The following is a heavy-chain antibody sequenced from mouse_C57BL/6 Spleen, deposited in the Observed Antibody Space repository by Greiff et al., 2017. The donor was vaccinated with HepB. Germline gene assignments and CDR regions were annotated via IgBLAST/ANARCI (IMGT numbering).Heavy chain of an antibody. J-gene: IGHJ4*01. Sequence: VQLQQSGAELVRPGASVKLSCKASGYTFTDYYINWVKQRPGQGLEWIARIYPGSGNTYYNEKFKGKATLTAEKSSSTAYMQLSSLTSEDSAVYFCARGYGSSYDYAMDYWGQGTSVTVSS. V-gene: IGHV1-76*01. CDR1: GYTFTDYY. D-gene: IGHD1-1*01. CDR2: IYPGSGNT. CDR3: ARGYGSSYDYAMDY.